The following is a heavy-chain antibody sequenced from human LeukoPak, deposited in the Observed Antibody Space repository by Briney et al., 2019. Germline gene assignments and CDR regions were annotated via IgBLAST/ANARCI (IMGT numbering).Heavy chain of an antibody. J-gene: IGHJ4*02. CDR3: ARGPIVGITETKGYFDY. V-gene: IGHV3-13*01. CDR1: GFTFSSYD. Sequence: GGSLRLSCAASGFTFSSYDMHWVRQATRRGLEWVSSIGTEADTYYPGSVKGRFTISRENAKSSLYLQMNSLRAGDTAVYYCARGPIVGITETKGYFDYRGQGILVTVSS. D-gene: IGHD1-7*01. CDR2: IGTEADT.